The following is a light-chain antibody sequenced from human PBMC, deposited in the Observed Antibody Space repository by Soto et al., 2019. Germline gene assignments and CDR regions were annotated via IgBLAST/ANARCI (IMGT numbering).Light chain of an antibody. J-gene: IGLJ2*01. V-gene: IGLV1-40*01. CDR2: GNS. CDR3: QSYDSSLSHVV. CDR1: SSNIGAGYD. Sequence: QSVLRQPPSVSGAPGQRVTISCTGSSSNIGAGYDVHWYQQLPGTAPKLLIYGNSNRPSGVPDRFSGSKSGTSASLAITGLQAEDEADYYCQSYDSSLSHVVFGGGTKLTVL.